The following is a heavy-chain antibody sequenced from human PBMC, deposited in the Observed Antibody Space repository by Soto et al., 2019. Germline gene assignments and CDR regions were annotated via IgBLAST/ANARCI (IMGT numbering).Heavy chain of an antibody. J-gene: IGHJ5*02. CDR3: ARDYYGSGSYRGGWFDP. D-gene: IGHD3-10*01. V-gene: IGHV1-69*13. Sequence: EASVKVSCKASGGTFSSYAISWVRQAPGQGLEWMGGIIPIFGTANYAQKFQGRVTITADESTSTAYMELSSLRSEDTAVYYCARDYYGSGSYRGGWFDPWGQGTLVTVSS. CDR2: IIPIFGTA. CDR1: GGTFSSYA.